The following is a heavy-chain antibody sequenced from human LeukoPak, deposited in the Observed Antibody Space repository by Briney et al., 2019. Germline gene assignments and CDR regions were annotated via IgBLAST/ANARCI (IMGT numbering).Heavy chain of an antibody. CDR2: ISAYNGNT. CDR1: GYTFTSYG. V-gene: IGHV1-18*01. J-gene: IGHJ5*02. CDR3: ARGRSRFWSGPSAFDP. D-gene: IGHD3-3*01. Sequence: ASVKVSCKASGYTFTSYGIIWVRQAPGQGLEWMGWISAYNGNTNFAPKLQGRVTMTRNTSISTAYMELSSLRSEDTAVYYCARGRSRFWSGPSAFDPWGQGTLVTVSS.